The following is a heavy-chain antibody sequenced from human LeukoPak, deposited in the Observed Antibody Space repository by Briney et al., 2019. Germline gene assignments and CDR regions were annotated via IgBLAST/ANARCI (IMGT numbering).Heavy chain of an antibody. CDR3: ARDHLNYYMDV. CDR1: GYSISSGYY. Sequence: SETLSLTCTVSGYSISSGYYWGWIRQPPGKGLEWIGSIYHSGSTYYNPSLKSRVTISVDTSKNQFSLKLSSVTAADTAVYYCARDHLNYYMDVWGKGTTVTVSS. J-gene: IGHJ6*03. CDR2: IYHSGST. V-gene: IGHV4-38-2*02.